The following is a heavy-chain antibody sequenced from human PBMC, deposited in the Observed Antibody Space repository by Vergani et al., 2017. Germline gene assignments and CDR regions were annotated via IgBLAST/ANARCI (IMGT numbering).Heavy chain of an antibody. V-gene: IGHV4-34*01. CDR1: GGSFSGYY. Sequence: QVQLQQWGAGLLKPSETLSLTCAVYGGSFSGYYWSWIRQPSGKGLEWIGEINHRGSTNYNPSLKSRVTISVDTSKNQFSLKLSSVTAADTAVYYCTRVQELYDFWSGYRVRYYYYMDVWGK. J-gene: IGHJ6*03. CDR2: INHRGST. CDR3: TRVQELYDFWSGYRVRYYYYMDV. D-gene: IGHD3-3*01.